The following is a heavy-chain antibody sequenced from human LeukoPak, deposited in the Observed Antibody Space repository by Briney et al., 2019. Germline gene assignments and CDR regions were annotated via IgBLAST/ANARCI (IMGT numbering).Heavy chain of an antibody. CDR3: ARENYYGMEV. CDR1: GFTFSRYA. Sequence: GGSLRLSCAASGFTFSRYAMNWVRQAPGKGLEWVSSISSDSSYIYYADSVKGRFTISRDNAKNSLYLQMNSLRAEDTAVYYCARENYYGMEVWGQGTTVIVSS. J-gene: IGHJ6*02. V-gene: IGHV3-21*01. CDR2: ISSDSSYI.